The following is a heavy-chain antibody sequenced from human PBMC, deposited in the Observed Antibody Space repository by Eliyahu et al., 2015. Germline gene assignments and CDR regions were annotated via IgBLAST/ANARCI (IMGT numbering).Heavy chain of an antibody. J-gene: IGHJ4*02. D-gene: IGHD4-17*01. CDR1: GXTFXSSG. CDR2: TSYHGNNK. V-gene: IGHV3-30*02. CDR3: AKGGGYGSDYFDY. Sequence: QVQLLESRGGVVQPGGSXRLXCSASGXTFXSSGXPWVRPPPGKGLEWVAFTSYHGNNKYYADSVQGRFTISRDNSKDTLFLQMNSLRPEDTAVYYCAKGGGYGSDYFDYWGQGTQVTVSS.